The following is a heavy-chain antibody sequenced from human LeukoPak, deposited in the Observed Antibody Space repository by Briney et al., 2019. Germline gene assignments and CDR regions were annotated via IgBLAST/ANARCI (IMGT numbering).Heavy chain of an antibody. Sequence: SVKVSCKASGGTFSSYAISWVRQAPGQGLEWMGGIIPIFGTANYAQKFQGRVTITTDESTSTAYMELSSLRSEDTAVYYCAAGPDILTGYYFDYWGQGTLVTVSS. CDR3: AAGPDILTGYYFDY. D-gene: IGHD3-9*01. CDR1: GGTFSSYA. V-gene: IGHV1-69*05. J-gene: IGHJ4*02. CDR2: IIPIFGTA.